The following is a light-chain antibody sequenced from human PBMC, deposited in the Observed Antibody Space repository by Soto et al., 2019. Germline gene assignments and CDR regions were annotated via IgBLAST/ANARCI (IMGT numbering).Light chain of an antibody. CDR2: EVS. J-gene: IGLJ3*02. Sequence: QSALTQPASVSGSPGQSITISCTGTSSDVGGYNYVSWYQHHPGKAPKLMIYEVSNRPSGVSNRFSGSKSGNTASLTISGLQAEDEADYYCSSYTSSSNWVFGGGTKLTVL. CDR1: SSDVGGYNY. CDR3: SSYTSSSNWV. V-gene: IGLV2-14*01.